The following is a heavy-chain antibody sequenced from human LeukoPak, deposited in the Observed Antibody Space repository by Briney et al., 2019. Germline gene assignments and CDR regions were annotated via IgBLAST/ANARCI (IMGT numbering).Heavy chain of an antibody. CDR2: IYTSGST. J-gene: IGHJ4*02. D-gene: IGHD3-10*01. Sequence: SETLSLTCTVSGGSISSYYWSWIRQPAGKGLEWIGRIYTSGSTNYNPPLKSRVTISVDTSKNQFSLKLSSVTAADTAIYYCARAYVMVRGVLIDYWGQGTLVTVSS. CDR1: GGSISSYY. V-gene: IGHV4-4*07. CDR3: ARAYVMVRGVLIDY.